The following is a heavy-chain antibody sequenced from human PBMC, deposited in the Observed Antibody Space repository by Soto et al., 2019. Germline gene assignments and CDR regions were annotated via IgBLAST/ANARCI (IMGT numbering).Heavy chain of an antibody. J-gene: IGHJ4*02. V-gene: IGHV3-15*01. CDR1: GFTFSNAW. CDR2: IKSKTDGGTT. CDR3: TTDLSSSWFDY. Sequence: VGSLRLSCAASGFTFSNAWMSWVRQAPGKGLEWVGRIKSKTDGGTTDYAAPVKGRFTISRDDSKNTLYLQMNSLKTEDTAVYYCTTDLSSSWFDYWGQGTLVTVSS. D-gene: IGHD6-13*01.